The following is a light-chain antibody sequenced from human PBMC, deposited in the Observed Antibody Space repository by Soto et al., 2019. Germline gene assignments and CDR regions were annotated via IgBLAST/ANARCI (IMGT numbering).Light chain of an antibody. CDR1: SIDVGAYNY. CDR3: SSYTTSSTYA. V-gene: IGLV2-14*01. Sequence: QSALTQPASVSGAPGQSITISCTGTSIDVGAYNYVSWYQQHPGKAPKLMIYEVSNRPSGVSKRFSGSKSGDTASLTISGLHAEDEADYYFSSYTTSSTYAFGTGTKVTVL. CDR2: EVS. J-gene: IGLJ1*01.